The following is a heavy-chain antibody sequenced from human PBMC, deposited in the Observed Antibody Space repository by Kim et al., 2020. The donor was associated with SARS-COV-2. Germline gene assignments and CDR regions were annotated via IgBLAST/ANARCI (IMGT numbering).Heavy chain of an antibody. CDR1: GGSVSSGSYY. J-gene: IGHJ4*02. Sequence: SETLSLTCTVSGGSVSSGSYYWSWIRQPPGKGLEWIGYIYYSGSTNYNPSLKSRVTISVDTSKNQFSLKLSSVTAADTAVYYCARALSSGVNRGFGYWGQGTLVTVSS. CDR2: IYYSGST. D-gene: IGHD3-22*01. CDR3: ARALSSGVNRGFGY. V-gene: IGHV4-61*01.